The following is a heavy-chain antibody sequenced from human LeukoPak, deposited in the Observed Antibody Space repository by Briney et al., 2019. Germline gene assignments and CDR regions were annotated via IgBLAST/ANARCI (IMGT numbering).Heavy chain of an antibody. CDR1: GFTFNSHL. D-gene: IGHD3-10*01. J-gene: IGHJ4*02. V-gene: IGHV3-33*01. CDR3: ARGPIYGSGSYYPFWH. CDR2: IWHDGSNK. Sequence: PGGSLRLSCAASGFTFNSHLMHWVRQAPGKGLEWVAVIWHDGSNKYYVDSVKGRFTISRDNSRNTLYLQMNSLRVEDTAVYYCARGPIYGSGSYYPFWHWGQGTLVTVSS.